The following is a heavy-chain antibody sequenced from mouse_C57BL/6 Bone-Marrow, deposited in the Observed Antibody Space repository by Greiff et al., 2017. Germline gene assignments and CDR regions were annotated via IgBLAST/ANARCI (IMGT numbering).Heavy chain of an antibody. J-gene: IGHJ2*01. V-gene: IGHV1-85*01. CDR3: ARRGHYYGSSYNY. CDR1: GYTFTSYD. Sequence: QVQLQQSGPELVKPGASVKLSCKASGYTFTSYDINWVKQRPGQGLEWIGWIYPRDGSTKYNEKFKGKATLTVDTSSSTAYMELHSLTSEDSAVYFCARRGHYYGSSYNYWGQGTTLTVSS. CDR2: IYPRDGST. D-gene: IGHD1-1*01.